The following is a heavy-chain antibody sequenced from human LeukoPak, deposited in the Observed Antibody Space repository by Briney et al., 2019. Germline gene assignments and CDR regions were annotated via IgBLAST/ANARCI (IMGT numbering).Heavy chain of an antibody. J-gene: IGHJ4*02. CDR3: ARETYYYDSSGYFDY. Sequence: GRSLRLSCAASGFTFSSYAMHWVRQAPGKGLEWVAVISYDGSNKYYADSVKGRFTISRDNSKNTLYLQMNSLRAEDTAVYHCARETYYYDSSGYFDYWGQGTLVTVSS. D-gene: IGHD3-22*01. V-gene: IGHV3-30-3*01. CDR2: ISYDGSNK. CDR1: GFTFSSYA.